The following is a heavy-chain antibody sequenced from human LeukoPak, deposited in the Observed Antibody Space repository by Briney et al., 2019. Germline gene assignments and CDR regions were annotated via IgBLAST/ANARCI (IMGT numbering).Heavy chain of an antibody. CDR3: ARSESSSLRDYYYMDV. Sequence: SVKVSCKASGGTFSSYAISWVRHAPGQGLEWMGGIIPICGTTNYAQKFQGRVTITTDESTSTAYMELSSLISEDTDVYYCARSESSSLRDYYYMDVWGKGTTVTVSS. CDR1: GGTFSSYA. CDR2: IIPICGTT. V-gene: IGHV1-69*05. J-gene: IGHJ6*03.